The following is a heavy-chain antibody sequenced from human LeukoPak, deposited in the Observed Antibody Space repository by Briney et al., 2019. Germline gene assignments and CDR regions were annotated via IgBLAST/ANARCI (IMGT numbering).Heavy chain of an antibody. D-gene: IGHD6-13*01. CDR3: ATSSSWYIRYYYYGMDV. J-gene: IGHJ6*02. CDR1: GFTFSNYA. CDR2: ISYDGSNK. Sequence: GGSLRLSCAASGFTFSNYALAWVRQAPGKGLEWVAVISYDGSNKYYADSVKGRFTISRDNSKNTLYLQMNSLRAEDTAVYYCATSSSWYIRYYYYGMDVWGQGTTVTVSS. V-gene: IGHV3-30*04.